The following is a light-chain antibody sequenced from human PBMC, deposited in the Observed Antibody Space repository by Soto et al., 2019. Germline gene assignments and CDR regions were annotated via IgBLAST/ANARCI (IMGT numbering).Light chain of an antibody. CDR2: DST. CDR1: QSIHTS. CDR3: QQRNVWPPIT. V-gene: IGKV3-11*01. J-gene: IGKJ5*01. Sequence: VLTQSPATLSLSPGERATLSCRASQSIHTSLAWYQQKPGQPPRLVVYDSTLRANGVPDRFGGSRSGTESTLTINHLKPEDVAVYYCQQRNVWPPITFGQGTRLEIK.